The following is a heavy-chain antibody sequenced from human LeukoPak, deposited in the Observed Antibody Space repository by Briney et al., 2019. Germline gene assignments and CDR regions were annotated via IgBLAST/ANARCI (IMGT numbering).Heavy chain of an antibody. D-gene: IGHD3-10*01. V-gene: IGHV6-1*01. CDR1: GDSVSSNSAA. CDR2: TYYRSKWYN. J-gene: IGHJ5*02. CDR3: ARATYYYDSGSYYNWFDP. Sequence: SQTLSLTCAISGDSVSSNSAAWNWIRQSPSRGLEWLGRTYYRSKWYNDYAVSVKSRITINPDTSKNQFSLQLNSVTPEDRAVYYCARATYYYDSGSYYNWFDPWGQGTLVTVSS.